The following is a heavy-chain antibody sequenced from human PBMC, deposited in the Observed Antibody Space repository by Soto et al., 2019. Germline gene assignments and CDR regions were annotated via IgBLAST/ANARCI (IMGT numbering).Heavy chain of an antibody. V-gene: IGHV4-4*09. CDR1: GGAVSRFS. CDR2: ISPSGST. D-gene: IGHD2-2*01. J-gene: IGHJ4*02. CDR3: ARVRNNYAGLDY. Sequence: SETLSLTCNVSGGAVSRFSWTWVRQTPGLGLESIGYISPSGSTSYNPSLESRVAISLDTSKNQFSLRLTSMTDADTAVYYCARVRNNYAGLDYWGQGALVTVSS.